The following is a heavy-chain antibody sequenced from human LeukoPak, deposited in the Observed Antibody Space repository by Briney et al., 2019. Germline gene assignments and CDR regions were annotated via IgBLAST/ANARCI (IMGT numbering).Heavy chain of an antibody. CDR1: GFTFSNYW. CDR3: ASAVAGRLPLDY. CDR2: IKQDGSEK. V-gene: IGHV3-7*01. D-gene: IGHD6-19*01. Sequence: GGSLRLSCAASGFTFSNYWTSWVRQAPGKGLEWVANIKQDGSEKYYVDSVKGRFTISRDNAKNSLYLQMNSLRAEDTAVYYCASAVAGRLPLDYWGQGTLVTVSS. J-gene: IGHJ4*02.